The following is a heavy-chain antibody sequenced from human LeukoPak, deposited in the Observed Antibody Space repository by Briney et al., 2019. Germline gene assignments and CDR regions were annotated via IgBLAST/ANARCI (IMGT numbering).Heavy chain of an antibody. V-gene: IGHV3-7*01. CDR2: IREDGSEK. CDR1: EFTFSSHW. CDR3: CRRWLTYYYYGMDV. J-gene: IGHJ6*02. Sequence: GGSLRLSCAASEFTFSSHWMRWVRQAPGKGLEWVANIREDGSEKYYVDSVKGRFTISRDNAQNSLYLQMNSLRAEDTAVYYCCRRWLTYYYYGMDVWGQGTTVTVSS. D-gene: IGHD5-18*01.